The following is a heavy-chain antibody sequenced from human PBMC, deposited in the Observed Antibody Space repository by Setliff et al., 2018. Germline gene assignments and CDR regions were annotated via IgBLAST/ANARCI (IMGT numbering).Heavy chain of an antibody. CDR3: ARTPAVGTGDAFDI. V-gene: IGHV4-30-4*08. Sequence: SETLSLTCTVSGGSGDYYWSWIRQPPGKGLEWIGYISNSGSTYYKSSLKSRLTISIDTSKSQFSLKLGSVTAADTAMYYCARTPAVGTGDAFDIWGQGTMVTVSS. CDR2: ISNSGST. D-gene: IGHD6-13*01. J-gene: IGHJ3*02. CDR1: GGSGDYY.